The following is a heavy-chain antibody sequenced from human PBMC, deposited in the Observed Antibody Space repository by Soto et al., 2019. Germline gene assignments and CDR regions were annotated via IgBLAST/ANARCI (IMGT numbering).Heavy chain of an antibody. CDR3: GRAAGLGSFDI. J-gene: IGHJ3*02. CDR2: INSDGSTT. D-gene: IGHD6-25*01. V-gene: IGHV3-74*01. Sequence: LRLSCAASGFTFSGYYMHWVRQAPGKGLVWVSHINSDGSTTTYADSVKGRFTISRDNAKNTLYLQMNSLRAEDTAVYYCGRAAGLGSFDIWGQGTMVTVSS. CDR1: GFTFSGYY.